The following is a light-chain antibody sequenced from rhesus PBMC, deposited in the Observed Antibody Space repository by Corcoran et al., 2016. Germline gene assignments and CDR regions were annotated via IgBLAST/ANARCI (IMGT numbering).Light chain of an antibody. V-gene: IGKV1-38*01. Sequence: DIQLPQSPYSLSAPVGDRVTITCRASQGISNYLAWYQQKSGKAPNFLNDDASNLQCGVPSRCAGTGSGTDYTLTLPRLQPADFPTYFCQQRTNYPYSVGQGTKVQIK. CDR2: DAS. CDR1: QGISNY. J-gene: IGKJ2*01. CDR3: QQRTNYPYS.